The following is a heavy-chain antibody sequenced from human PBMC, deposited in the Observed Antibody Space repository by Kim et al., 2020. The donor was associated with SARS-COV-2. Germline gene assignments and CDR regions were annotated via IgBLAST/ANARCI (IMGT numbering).Heavy chain of an antibody. Sequence: SETLSLTCTVSGGSISSSNYYWGWIRQPPGKGLEWIGTIYYSGSTYYNPSLKSRVTISVDTSKNQFSLKLYSVTAADTAVYYCARGRSSSWYRWFDPWGQGTLVTVSS. CDR1: GGSISSSNYY. CDR3: ARGRSSSWYRWFDP. D-gene: IGHD6-13*01. V-gene: IGHV4-39*07. CDR2: IYYSGST. J-gene: IGHJ5*02.